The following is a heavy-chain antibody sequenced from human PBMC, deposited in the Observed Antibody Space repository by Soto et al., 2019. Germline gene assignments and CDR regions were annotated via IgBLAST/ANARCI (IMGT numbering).Heavy chain of an antibody. CDR1: GFTFDDFA. J-gene: IGHJ4*02. V-gene: IGHV3-9*01. CDR3: AKGPGLVASSGSPDS. Sequence: EVQLVESGGGLVQPGRSLRLSCAASGFTFDDFAMHWVRQPPGKGLEWVSGISWNSASIVYADSVKGRLTISRDNAKNSLYLQLDSLGVEDTAFYYCAKGPGLVASSGSPDSWGQGTLVSVSS. CDR2: ISWNSASI. D-gene: IGHD2-8*02.